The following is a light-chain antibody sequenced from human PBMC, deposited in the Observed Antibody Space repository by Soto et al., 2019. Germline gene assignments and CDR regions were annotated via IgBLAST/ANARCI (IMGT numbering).Light chain of an antibody. CDR1: SRDVGGYNY. Sequence: QSVLTQPPSAAWSPGQSVAISCTGTSRDVGGYNYVSWYQQHPGKAPKLMIYEVNKRPSGVPDRFSGSKSGNTASLTVSGLQAEDEADYYCSSYAGSSNVFGTGTKVTVL. J-gene: IGLJ1*01. V-gene: IGLV2-8*01. CDR2: EVN. CDR3: SSYAGSSNV.